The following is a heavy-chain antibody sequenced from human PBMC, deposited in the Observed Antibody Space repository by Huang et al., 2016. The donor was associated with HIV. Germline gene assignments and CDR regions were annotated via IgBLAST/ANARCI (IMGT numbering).Heavy chain of an antibody. D-gene: IGHD6-19*01. J-gene: IGHJ5*02. V-gene: IGHV3-30*18. CDR3: VKDRVMGGTSGPFDL. CDR1: GFSFSAYG. CDR2: SSYNGYHK. Sequence: QLKLVESGGGVVQGGGYLTLSCVASGFSFSAYGMHWVRQTPGNGLDWVAISSYNGYHKYYKDSLGGRFSISRDNSKKTLNLQMDSLRRDDTAVYFCVKDRVMGGTSGPFDLWGQGSSVTIAP.